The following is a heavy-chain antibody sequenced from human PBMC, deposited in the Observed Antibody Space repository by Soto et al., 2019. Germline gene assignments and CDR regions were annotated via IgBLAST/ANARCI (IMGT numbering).Heavy chain of an antibody. CDR1: GFTFSIYA. CDR2: ISGSGGGT. J-gene: IGHJ3*02. V-gene: IGHV3-23*01. CDR3: AKPYYYGSGTGPDAFDI. D-gene: IGHD3-10*01. Sequence: EVQLLESGGGLVQPGGSLRLSCAASGFTFSIYAMTWVRQAPGKGLEWVSSISGSGGGTYYAVSVKGRFTISRDNSKNTLYLQMTSLTAEDTPLYYCAKPYYYGSGTGPDAFDIWGQGTMVTVSS.